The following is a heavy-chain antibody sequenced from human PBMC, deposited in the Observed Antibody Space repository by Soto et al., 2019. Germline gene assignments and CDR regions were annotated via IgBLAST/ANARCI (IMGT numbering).Heavy chain of an antibody. D-gene: IGHD3-10*01. CDR2: IWYDGNNK. V-gene: IGHV3-33*06. CDR1: GFTFSSLA. J-gene: IGHJ3*01. Sequence: GGSLRLSCAASGFTFSSLAMHWVRQAPGKGLEWVAVIWYDGNNKYYADSVKGRFTISRDNSKNTLYLQLNSLRDDDAAMYYCAKDSGLPRFGTLIHALDLWGQGTMVTVSS. CDR3: AKDSGLPRFGTLIHALDL.